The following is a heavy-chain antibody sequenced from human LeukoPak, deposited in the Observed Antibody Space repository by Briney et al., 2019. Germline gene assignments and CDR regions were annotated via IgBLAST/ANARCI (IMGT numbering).Heavy chain of an antibody. Sequence: SVKVSCKASGGTFSSYAISWVRQAPGQGLEWMGRIIPILGIANYAQKFQGRVTITADKSTSTAYMELSSLRSVDTAVYYCAREITMIVAGYFDLWGRGTLVTVSS. CDR1: GGTFSSYA. CDR3: AREITMIVAGYFDL. CDR2: IIPILGIA. D-gene: IGHD3-22*01. J-gene: IGHJ2*01. V-gene: IGHV1-69*04.